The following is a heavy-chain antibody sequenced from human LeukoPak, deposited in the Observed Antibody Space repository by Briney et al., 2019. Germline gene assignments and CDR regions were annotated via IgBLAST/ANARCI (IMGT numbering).Heavy chain of an antibody. J-gene: IGHJ5*02. Sequence: SETLSLTCAVYGGSFSGYYWSWIRQPPGKGLEWIGEINHSGSTNYNPSLKSRVTISVDTSKNQFSLKLSSVTAADTAVYYCARLGSSGWYRHWFDPWGQGTLVTVSS. CDR1: GGSFSGYY. D-gene: IGHD6-19*01. CDR3: ARLGSSGWYRHWFDP. CDR2: INHSGST. V-gene: IGHV4-34*01.